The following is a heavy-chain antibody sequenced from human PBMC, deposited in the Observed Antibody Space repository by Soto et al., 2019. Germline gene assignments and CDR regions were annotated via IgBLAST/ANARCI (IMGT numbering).Heavy chain of an antibody. D-gene: IGHD5-12*01. V-gene: IGHV3-23*01. Sequence: GGSLRLSCAASGFSFNTHAMNWVRQAPGKGLEWVSGISDDGGFRYYADSAKGQVTISADKSISTAYLQWSSLKASDTAIYYCARAIEMATIGWFDPWGQGTLVTVSS. J-gene: IGHJ5*02. CDR3: ARAIEMATIGWFDP. CDR1: GFSFNTHA. CDR2: ISDDGGFR.